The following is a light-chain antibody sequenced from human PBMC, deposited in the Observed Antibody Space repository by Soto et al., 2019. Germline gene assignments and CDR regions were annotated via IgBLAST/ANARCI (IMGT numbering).Light chain of an antibody. CDR3: QQRSNWPRT. CDR2: DAS. J-gene: IGKJ2*01. CDR1: QSVSRY. V-gene: IGKV3-11*01. Sequence: EIVLTQSPATLSLSPGERATLSCRASQSVSRYLAWYQQKPGQAPRLLIYDASNRATGIPARFSGSGSGIDFTLTISSLEPEDFAVYYCQQRSNWPRTFGQGTKLEIK.